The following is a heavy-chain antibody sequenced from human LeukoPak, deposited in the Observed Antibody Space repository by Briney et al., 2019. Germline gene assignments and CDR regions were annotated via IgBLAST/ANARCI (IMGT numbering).Heavy chain of an antibody. CDR3: ARDHRGSTSCYSCSRWFDP. V-gene: IGHV1-18*01. J-gene: IGHJ5*02. CDR1: GYTFTSHG. Sequence: ASVKVSCKASGYTFTSHGISWVRQAPGQGLEWMGWISTYNGNTNYAQKLQGRVTMTTDTSTSTAYMELRSLRSDDTAVYYCARDHRGSTSCYSCSRWFDPWGQGTLVTVSS. D-gene: IGHD2-2*01. CDR2: ISTYNGNT.